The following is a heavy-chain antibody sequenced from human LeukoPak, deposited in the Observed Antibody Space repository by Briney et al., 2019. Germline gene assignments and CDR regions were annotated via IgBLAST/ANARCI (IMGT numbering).Heavy chain of an antibody. CDR2: INNRGGST. CDR1: RFTFTSYA. V-gene: IGHV3-23*01. CDR3: AKARSSWSGAFDY. D-gene: IGHD6-13*01. J-gene: IGHJ4*02. Sequence: PRGSLSPSRALSRFTFTSYAMSWVRQAPGKGVEWVSTINNRGGSTDYADSAKGRFTISRDNSKNTLYLQMNSLRAEDTAVYYCAKARSSWSGAFDYWGEGTLVTVCS.